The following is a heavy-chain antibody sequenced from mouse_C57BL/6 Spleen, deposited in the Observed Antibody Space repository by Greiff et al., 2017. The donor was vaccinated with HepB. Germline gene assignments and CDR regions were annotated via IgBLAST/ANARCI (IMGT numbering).Heavy chain of an antibody. CDR3: AREKGNYYGSRGFAY. J-gene: IGHJ3*01. CDR2: IYPRDGST. Sequence: QVQLQQSGPELVKPGASVKLSCKASGYTFTSYDINWVKQRPGQGLEWIGWIYPRDGSTKYNEKFKGKATLTVDTSSSTAYMELHSLTSEDSAVYFCAREKGNYYGSRGFAYWGQGTLVTVSA. D-gene: IGHD1-1*01. V-gene: IGHV1-85*01. CDR1: GYTFTSYD.